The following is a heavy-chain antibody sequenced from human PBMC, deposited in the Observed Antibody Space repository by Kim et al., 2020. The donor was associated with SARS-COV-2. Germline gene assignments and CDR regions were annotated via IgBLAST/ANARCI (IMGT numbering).Heavy chain of an antibody. J-gene: IGHJ6*02. CDR1: GFTFTCCA. CDR2: ISHDGTSS. V-gene: IGHV3-23*01. CDR3: AKDLWNYSAMDV. Sequence: GGSLRLSCAASGFTFTCCAMTWVRQAPGRGPEWVSSISHDGTSSHYAGSVKGRFLISRDDSKNTLDLRLNNLRAEDTALYYCAKDLWNYSAMDVWGQGTTVTVSS. D-gene: IGHD2-21*01.